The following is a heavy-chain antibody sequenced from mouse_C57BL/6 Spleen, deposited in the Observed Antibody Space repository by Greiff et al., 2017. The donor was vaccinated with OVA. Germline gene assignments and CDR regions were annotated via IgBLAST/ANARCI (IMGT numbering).Heavy chain of an antibody. CDR3: ARPSITEYYCDY. J-gene: IGHJ2*01. CDR2: IHPNSGST. D-gene: IGHD2-4*01. V-gene: IGHV1-64*01. CDR1: GYTFTSYW. Sequence: QVQLQQPGAELVKPGASVKLSCKASGYTFTSYWMHWVKQRPGQGLEWIGMIHPNSGSTNYNEKFKSKATLTVDKSSSTAYMQLSSLTSEDSAVYYCARPSITEYYCDYWGQGTTLTVSS.